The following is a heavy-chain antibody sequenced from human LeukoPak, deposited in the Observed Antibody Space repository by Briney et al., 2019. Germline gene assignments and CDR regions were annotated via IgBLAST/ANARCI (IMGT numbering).Heavy chain of an antibody. Sequence: PGGSLRLSCAASGFAFSSDTMNWVRQAPGKGLEWVSCISSSSTYIYYADSVKGRFTISRDNAKNSLYLQMNSLRAEDTAVYYCARDPSTVFGVVVHYYGMDVWGQGTTVTVSS. CDR3: ARDPSTVFGVVVHYYGMDV. J-gene: IGHJ6*02. CDR1: GFAFSSDT. V-gene: IGHV3-21*01. CDR2: ISSSSTYI. D-gene: IGHD3-3*01.